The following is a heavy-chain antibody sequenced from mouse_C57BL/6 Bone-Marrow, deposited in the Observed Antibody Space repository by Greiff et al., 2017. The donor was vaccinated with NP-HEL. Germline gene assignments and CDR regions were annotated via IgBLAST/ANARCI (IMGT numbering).Heavy chain of an antibody. V-gene: IGHV2-6*02. J-gene: IGHJ4*01. CDR3: ARNYGNYHYAMDY. Sequence: VKVVESGPGLVAPSQSLSITCTVSGFSLTSYGVHWVRQPPGKGLEWLVVIWSDGSTTYNSALKSRLSISKDNSKSQVFLKMNSLQTDDTAMYYCARNYGNYHYAMDYWGQGTSVTVSS. CDR1: GFSLTSYG. D-gene: IGHD2-1*01. CDR2: IWSDGST.